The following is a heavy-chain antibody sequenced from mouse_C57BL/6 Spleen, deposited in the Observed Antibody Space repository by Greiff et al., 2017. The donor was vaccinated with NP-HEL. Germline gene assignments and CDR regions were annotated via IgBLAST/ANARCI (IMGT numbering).Heavy chain of an antibody. J-gene: IGHJ4*01. CDR1: GFSLTSYG. CDR3: ARHKYGSRENAMDY. Sequence: VMLVESGPGLVAPSQSLSITCTVSGFSLTSYGVHWVRQPPGKGLEWLVVIWSDGSTTYNSALKSRLSISKDNSKSQVFLKMNSLQTDDTAMYYCARHKYGSRENAMDYWGQGTSVTVSS. CDR2: IWSDGST. D-gene: IGHD1-1*01. V-gene: IGHV2-6-1*01.